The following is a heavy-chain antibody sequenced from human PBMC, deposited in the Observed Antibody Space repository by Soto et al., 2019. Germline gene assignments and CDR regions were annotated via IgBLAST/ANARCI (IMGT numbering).Heavy chain of an antibody. Sequence: PSETLSLTCAVYGGSFSGYYWSWMRQPPGKGLEWIGEINHSGSTNYNPSLKSRVTISVDTSKNQFSLKLSSVTAADTAVYYCASLVAERLDYWGQGTLVTVSS. V-gene: IGHV4-34*01. CDR1: GGSFSGYY. CDR3: ASLVAERLDY. CDR2: INHSGST. J-gene: IGHJ4*02. D-gene: IGHD2-8*02.